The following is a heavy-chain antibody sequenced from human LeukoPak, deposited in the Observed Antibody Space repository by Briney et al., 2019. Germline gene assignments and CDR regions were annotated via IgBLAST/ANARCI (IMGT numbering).Heavy chain of an antibody. D-gene: IGHD3-22*01. Sequence: SETLSLTCTVSGGSISSRSYYWGWIRQPPGKGLEWIGEITPSGSTNYSPSLKSRVSISIDTSKKKLSLRLTSVTAADSAVYYCASSFYYDSRDYWGQGTLVTVSS. V-gene: IGHV4-39*07. J-gene: IGHJ4*02. CDR1: GGSISSRSYY. CDR2: ITPSGST. CDR3: ASSFYYDSRDY.